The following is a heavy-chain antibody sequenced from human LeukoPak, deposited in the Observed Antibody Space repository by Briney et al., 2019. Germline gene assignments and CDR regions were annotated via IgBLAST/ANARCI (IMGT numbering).Heavy chain of an antibody. CDR2: IYNSGST. J-gene: IGHJ4*02. D-gene: IGHD1-26*01. Sequence: SETLSLTCTISGGSISIYYWSWIRQPPGKGLEWIGYIYNSGSTNYNPSLKSRVTISGDTSRNQFSLELRSVTAADTAVYYCVRDRELNYWGQGTLVTVSS. CDR1: GGSISIYY. CDR3: VRDRELNY. V-gene: IGHV4-59*01.